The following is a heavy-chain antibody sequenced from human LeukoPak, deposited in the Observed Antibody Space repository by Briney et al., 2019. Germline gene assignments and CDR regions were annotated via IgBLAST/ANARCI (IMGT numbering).Heavy chain of an antibody. Sequence: SETLSLTCTVSGGSISSSSYYWGWIRQPPGKGLEWIGSIYYSGSTYYNPSLKSRVTISVDTSKNQFSLKLSSVTAADTAVYYCARFPGSTVTSPGYWYFDLWGRGTLVTVSS. CDR2: IYYSGST. CDR3: ARFPGSTVTSPGYWYFDL. J-gene: IGHJ2*01. V-gene: IGHV4-39*07. D-gene: IGHD4-17*01. CDR1: GGSISSSSYY.